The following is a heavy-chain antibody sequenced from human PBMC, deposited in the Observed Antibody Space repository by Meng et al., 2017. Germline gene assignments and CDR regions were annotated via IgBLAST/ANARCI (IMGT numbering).Heavy chain of an antibody. J-gene: IGHJ4*02. CDR3: ARVQQWLAYDY. CDR2: ISYDGSNK. D-gene: IGHD6-19*01. Sequence: VGVVGRGVVQPGRPLSLPCAASGFPFSSYAMHWVRQAPGKGLEWVAVISYDGSNKYYADSVKGRFTISRDNSKNTLYLQMNSLRAEDTAVYYCARVQQWLAYDYWGQGTLVTVSS. V-gene: IGHV3-30*04. CDR1: GFPFSSYA.